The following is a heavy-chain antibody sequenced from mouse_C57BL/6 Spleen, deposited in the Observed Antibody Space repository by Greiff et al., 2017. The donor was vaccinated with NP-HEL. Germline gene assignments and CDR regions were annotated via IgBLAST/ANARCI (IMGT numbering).Heavy chain of an antibody. J-gene: IGHJ4*01. D-gene: IGHD1-1*01. CDR3: ASERLITTVNYAMDY. V-gene: IGHV5-4*01. Sequence: EVQLQESGGGLVKPGGSLKLSCAASGFTFSSYAMSWVRQTPKKRLEWVATISDGGSYTYYPDNVKGRFTISRDNAKNNLYLQMSHLKSEDTAMYYCASERLITTVNYAMDYWGQGTSVTVSS. CDR2: ISDGGSYT. CDR1: GFTFSSYA.